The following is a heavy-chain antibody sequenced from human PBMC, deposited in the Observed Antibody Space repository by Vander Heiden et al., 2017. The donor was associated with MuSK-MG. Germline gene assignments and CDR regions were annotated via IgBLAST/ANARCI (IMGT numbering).Heavy chain of an antibody. CDR2: IYYSGST. V-gene: IGHV4-59*08. CDR3: ARHIVVVPAAISAGPFDP. CDR1: GGPISSYY. Sequence: QVQLQESGPGLVKPSETLSLTCTVFGGPISSYYWSWIRQPPGKGLEWIGYIYYSGSTNYNPSLKSRVTISVDTSKNQFSLKLSSVTAADTAVYYCARHIVVVPAAISAGPFDPWGQGTLVTVSS. D-gene: IGHD2-2*01. J-gene: IGHJ5*02.